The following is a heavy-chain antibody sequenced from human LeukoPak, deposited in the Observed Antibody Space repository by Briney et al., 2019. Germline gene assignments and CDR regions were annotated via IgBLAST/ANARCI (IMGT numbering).Heavy chain of an antibody. D-gene: IGHD3-10*01. CDR3: ARLMVRGRPFDP. J-gene: IGHJ5*02. CDR2: IYTSGST. V-gene: IGHV4-61*02. Sequence: PSQTLSLTCTVSGGSISSGSYYWRWIRQPAGKGLEWIGRIYTSGSTNYNPSLKSRVTISVDTSKNQFSLKLSSVTAADTAVYYCARLMVRGRPFDPWGQGTLVTVSS. CDR1: GGSISSGSYY.